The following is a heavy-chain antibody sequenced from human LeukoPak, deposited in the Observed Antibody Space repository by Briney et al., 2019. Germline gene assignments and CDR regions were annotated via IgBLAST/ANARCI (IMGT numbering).Heavy chain of an antibody. CDR3: ARAPYCGGDCYFPDY. CDR1: GGTFSSYA. V-gene: IGHV1-69*04. D-gene: IGHD2-21*02. Sequence: SVKVSSKASGGTFSSYAISWVRQAPGKGLEWMGRIIPILGIANYAQKFQDRVTSTADNSTRTAYMELSSLRSEDTAVYYCARAPYCGGDCYFPDYWGQGTLVTVSS. J-gene: IGHJ4*02. CDR2: IIPILGIA.